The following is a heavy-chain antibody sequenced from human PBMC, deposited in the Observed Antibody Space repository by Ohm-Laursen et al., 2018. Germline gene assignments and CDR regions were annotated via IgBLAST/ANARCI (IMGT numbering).Heavy chain of an antibody. CDR3: ARGSGFFKLDV. D-gene: IGHD6-19*01. Sequence: GTLSLTCTVNGESSSGYFWNWIRQPPGKGLEWIGEINQSGSTKYNPSLKRRVTLSADSSNSQFSLRLTSVTAADTATYYCARGSGFFKLDVWGQGTTATVSS. CDR1: GESSSGYF. CDR2: INQSGST. J-gene: IGHJ6*02. V-gene: IGHV4-34*01.